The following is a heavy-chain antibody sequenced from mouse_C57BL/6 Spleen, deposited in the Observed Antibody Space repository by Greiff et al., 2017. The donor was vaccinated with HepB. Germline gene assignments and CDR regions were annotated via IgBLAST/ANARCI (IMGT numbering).Heavy chain of an antibody. CDR2: ISSGSSTI. Sequence: EVNLVESGGGLVKPGGSLKLSCAASGFTFSDYGMHWVRQAPEKGLEWVAYISSGSSTIYYADTVKGRFTISRDNAKNTLFLQMTSLRSEDTAMFYCARNYYYGSPLDYWGQGTTLTVAS. J-gene: IGHJ2*01. D-gene: IGHD1-1*01. CDR3: ARNYYYGSPLDY. CDR1: GFTFSDYG. V-gene: IGHV5-17*01.